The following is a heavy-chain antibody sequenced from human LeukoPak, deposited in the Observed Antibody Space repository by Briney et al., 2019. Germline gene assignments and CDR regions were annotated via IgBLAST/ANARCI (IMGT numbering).Heavy chain of an antibody. CDR2: IKPSGST. V-gene: IGHV4-34*01. CDR1: GGSFSGYY. Sequence: PPETRSLTCAVYGGSFSGYYWGWNRQPPGKGLEWIGEIKPSGSTNYHPSLKSRVTRSVDTSKNQFSLKLSSVTAAETAVYYCARRRLKGYYGSGSYYPHYGMDVWGKGTTVTVSS. D-gene: IGHD3-10*01. J-gene: IGHJ6*04. CDR3: ARRRLKGYYGSGSYYPHYGMDV.